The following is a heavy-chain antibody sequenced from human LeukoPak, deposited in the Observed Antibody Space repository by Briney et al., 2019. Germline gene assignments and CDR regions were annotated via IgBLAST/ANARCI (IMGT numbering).Heavy chain of an antibody. CDR2: VYYTGVT. CDR1: GGYIITSDHY. V-gene: IGHV4-39*07. CDR3: ARERSSSGGHNWFDP. Sequence: SETLSLTCTVSGGYIITSDHYWGWIRQPPGKGLEWIGSVYYTGVTSTNPFFRSRVSISVDTSKNQFSLNLTSVTAAHAAVYYCARERSSSGGHNWFDPWGQGTLVTVSS. J-gene: IGHJ5*02. D-gene: IGHD4-23*01.